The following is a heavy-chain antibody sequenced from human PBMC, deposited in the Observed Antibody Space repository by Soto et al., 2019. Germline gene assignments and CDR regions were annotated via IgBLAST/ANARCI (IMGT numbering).Heavy chain of an antibody. D-gene: IGHD4-17*01. CDR2: ISANGDNV. Sequence: GGSLRLSCVASRFTVDDYAMHWVRQAPVKGLEWVSGISANGDNVDYADSVKGRFTVSRDNAKNSLFLQMNSLRPEDTALYYCAKDMKWGGMTTIHYFDSWGQGTQVTVSS. J-gene: IGHJ4*02. CDR3: AKDMKWGGMTTIHYFDS. V-gene: IGHV3-9*01. CDR1: RFTVDDYA.